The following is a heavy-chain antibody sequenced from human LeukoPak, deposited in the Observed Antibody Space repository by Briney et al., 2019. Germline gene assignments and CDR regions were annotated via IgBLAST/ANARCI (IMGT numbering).Heavy chain of an antibody. J-gene: IGHJ4*02. Sequence: GGSLSLPCEASGFTFRTYWMIWVPQAPGKGLEWVANIKQDGSEKYYVDSVKGRFTISRDNAKNSLYLQMNSLRAEDTAMYYCARDSAGNDYWGQGTLVTVSS. CDR3: ARDSAGNDY. V-gene: IGHV3-7*01. D-gene: IGHD6-13*01. CDR2: IKQDGSEK. CDR1: GFTFRTYW.